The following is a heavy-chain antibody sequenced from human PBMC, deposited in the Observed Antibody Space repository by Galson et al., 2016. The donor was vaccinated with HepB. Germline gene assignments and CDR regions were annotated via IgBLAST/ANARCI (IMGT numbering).Heavy chain of an antibody. CDR3: ARPSSGIHNY. CDR1: GFTVSNNY. CDR2: IYSGGSR. Sequence: SLRLSCAVSGFTVSNNYMAWVRQAPGKGLELVSLIYSGGSRYYADSVKGRFTISRDNSNNTLYLQMDSLRAEDTSVYYCARPSSGIHNYWGQGTLFTVSS. D-gene: IGHD1-26*01. V-gene: IGHV3-53*01. J-gene: IGHJ4*02.